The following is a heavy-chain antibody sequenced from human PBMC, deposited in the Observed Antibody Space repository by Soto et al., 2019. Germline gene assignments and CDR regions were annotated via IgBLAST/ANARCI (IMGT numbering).Heavy chain of an antibody. Sequence: EVQLVESGGGLIPPGGSLRLSCAASGFLVNSAYRTWVHQAPGKGLEWLSMINSDGSTLYAESVKGRFTISRDNSKNRLDLQMNSMRAEDTAMYYCARSGYSFAWGYWGQGTLVIVTS. V-gene: IGHV3-53*01. J-gene: IGHJ4*02. CDR1: GFLVNSAY. CDR3: ARSGYSFAWGY. CDR2: INSDGST. D-gene: IGHD5-18*01.